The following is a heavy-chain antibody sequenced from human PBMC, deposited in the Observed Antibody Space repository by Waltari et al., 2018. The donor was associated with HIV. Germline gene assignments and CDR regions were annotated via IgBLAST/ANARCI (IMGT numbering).Heavy chain of an antibody. CDR2: IKQDGSER. J-gene: IGHJ4*02. CDR3: ARDQRSMASFDY. V-gene: IGHV3-7*01. D-gene: IGHD3-10*01. CDR1: GFTFSNYW. Sequence: EVQLVESGGGLVQPGGSLRLSCAASGFTFSNYWMTWVRQTPGKGLGWVANIKQDGSERYYVDSVKGRFTISRDNAKNSVYLQMNSLTAEDTAVYYCARDQRSMASFDYWGQGTLVTVST.